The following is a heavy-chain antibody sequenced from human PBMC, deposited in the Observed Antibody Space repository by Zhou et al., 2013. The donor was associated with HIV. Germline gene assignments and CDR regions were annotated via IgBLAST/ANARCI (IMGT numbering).Heavy chain of an antibody. V-gene: IGHV3-9*01. CDR2: ISWNSGSI. J-gene: IGHJ3*02. D-gene: IGHD2-2*01. CDR3: AKVTIVVVPVGAFDI. Sequence: EVQLVESGGGLVQPGRSLRLSCAASGFTFDDYAMHWVRQAPGKGLEWVSGISWNSGSIGYADSVKGRFTISRDNAKNSLYLQMNSLRAEDTALYYCAKVTIVVVPVGAFDIWGQGTMVTVSS. CDR1: GFTFDDYA.